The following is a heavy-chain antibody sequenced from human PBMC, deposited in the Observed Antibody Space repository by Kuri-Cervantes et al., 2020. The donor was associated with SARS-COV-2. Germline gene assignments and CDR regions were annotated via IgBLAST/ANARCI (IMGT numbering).Heavy chain of an antibody. Sequence: GGSLRLSCAASGFTFSSYSMNWVRQAPGKGLEWVAVISYDGSNKYYADSVKGRFTISRDNSKNTLYLQMDSLRAEDTAIYHCAKDPQNFNYYDSTGFFDYWGQGTLVTVSS. CDR3: AKDPQNFNYYDSTGFFDY. D-gene: IGHD3-22*01. CDR2: ISYDGSNK. CDR1: GFTFSSYS. J-gene: IGHJ4*02. V-gene: IGHV3-30*18.